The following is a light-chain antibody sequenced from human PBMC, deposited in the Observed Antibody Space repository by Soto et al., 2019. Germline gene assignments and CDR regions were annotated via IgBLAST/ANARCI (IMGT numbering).Light chain of an antibody. Sequence: EIVMTQSPATLSVSPGERATLSCRASQSVSSNLAWYQQKPGQAPRLLIYGASTRATGIPARFSGSGSGTEVTLTISSLQSEAFAVYYCQQYNNWPGLTFGGGTKVESK. CDR3: QQYNNWPGLT. J-gene: IGKJ4*01. CDR1: QSVSSN. V-gene: IGKV3-15*01. CDR2: GAS.